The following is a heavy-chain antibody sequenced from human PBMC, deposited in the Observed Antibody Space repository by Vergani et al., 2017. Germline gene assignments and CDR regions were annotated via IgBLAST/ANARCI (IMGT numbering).Heavy chain of an antibody. CDR1: GHTFTSYD. CDR3: ARVPSGIYLSRRKDWFDP. CDR2: MNPNSGNT. D-gene: IGHD1-26*01. V-gene: IGHV1-8*03. Sequence: QVQLVQSGAEVKKPGALVKVPCKASGHTFTSYDINWVRQATGQGPEWMGWMNPNSGNTGYAQKFQGRVTITRNTSISTAYMELSSLRSEDTAVYYCARVPSGIYLSRRKDWFDPWGQGTLVTVSS. J-gene: IGHJ5*02.